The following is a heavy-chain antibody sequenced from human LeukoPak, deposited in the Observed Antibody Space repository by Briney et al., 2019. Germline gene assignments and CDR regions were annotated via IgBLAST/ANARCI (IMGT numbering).Heavy chain of an antibody. CDR3: ARVRTEKNFDY. J-gene: IGHJ4*02. Sequence: GGSLRLSCEVSGFTFSDYRMNWVRQAPGKGLEWVSSISTTDSYIYYADSVKGRFTISRDNAKNLLFLQMNSLTAEDTAVYYCARVRTEKNFDYWGQGTLVTVSS. V-gene: IGHV3-21*01. CDR2: ISTTDSYI. CDR1: GFTFSDYR.